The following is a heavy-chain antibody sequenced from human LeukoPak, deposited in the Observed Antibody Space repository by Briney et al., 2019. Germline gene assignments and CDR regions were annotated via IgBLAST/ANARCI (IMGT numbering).Heavy chain of an antibody. CDR3: TQSIAVAGKWWFDP. CDR1: GYTLTELS. Sequence: ASVKVSCKVSGYTLTELSMHWVRQAPGQGLEWMGGIIPTLGTANYAQKFQGRVTITADESTSTAYMELSSLRSEDTAVYYCTQSIAVAGKWWFDPWGQGTLVTVSS. J-gene: IGHJ5*02. V-gene: IGHV1-69*13. D-gene: IGHD6-19*01. CDR2: IIPTLGTA.